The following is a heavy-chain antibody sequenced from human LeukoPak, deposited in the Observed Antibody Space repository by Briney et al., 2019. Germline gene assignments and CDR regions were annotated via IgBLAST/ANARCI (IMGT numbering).Heavy chain of an antibody. V-gene: IGHV4-39*01. D-gene: IGHD3-3*01. CDR2: IYYSGST. Sequence: SETLSLTCTVSGASISSSSYYWGWLRQPPGKGLEWIGSIYYSGSTHYNPSLKSRVTISVDTSNNQFSLKLSSVTAADPAVYYCARWSGFLYNWFDPWGQGTLVTVSS. CDR1: GASISSSSYY. CDR3: ARWSGFLYNWFDP. J-gene: IGHJ5*02.